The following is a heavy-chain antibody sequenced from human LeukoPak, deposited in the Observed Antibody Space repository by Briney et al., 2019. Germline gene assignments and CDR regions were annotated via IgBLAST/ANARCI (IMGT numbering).Heavy chain of an antibody. Sequence: GGSLRLSCAASGFTFSSYGMHWVRQAPGKGLEWVTFIQYDGSNKYYADSVKGRFTISRDNAKNSLYLQMNSLRAEDTAVYYCAELGITMIGGVWGKGTTVTISS. CDR2: IQYDGSNK. J-gene: IGHJ6*03. CDR3: AELGITMIGGV. D-gene: IGHD3-10*02. V-gene: IGHV3-30*02. CDR1: GFTFSSYG.